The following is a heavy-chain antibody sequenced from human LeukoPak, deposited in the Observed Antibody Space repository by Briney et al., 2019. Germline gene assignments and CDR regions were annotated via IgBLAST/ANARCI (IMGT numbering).Heavy chain of an antibody. CDR1: GGSISSYY. Sequence: SETLSLTCTVSGGSISSYYWSWIRQPPGKGLEWIGYIYYSGSTNYNPSLKSRVTISVDTSKNQFSLKLSSVTAADTAVYYCARVGYYYGSGSYYTSNYFDYWGQGTLDTVSS. CDR2: IYYSGST. J-gene: IGHJ4*02. CDR3: ARVGYYYGSGSYYTSNYFDY. D-gene: IGHD3-10*01. V-gene: IGHV4-59*01.